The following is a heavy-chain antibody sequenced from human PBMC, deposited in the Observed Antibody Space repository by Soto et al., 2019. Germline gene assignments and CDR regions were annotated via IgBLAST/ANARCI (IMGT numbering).Heavy chain of an antibody. CDR1: GYTFTSYA. V-gene: IGHV1-3*01. D-gene: IGHD3-9*01. Sequence: QVQLVQSGAEVKKPGASVKVSCKASGYTFTSYAMHWVRQAPGQRLEWMGWINAGNGNTKYSQKFQGRVTITRDTSASTAYMELSSLRSEDTAVYYCARDNGDILTGYTLWVAFDIWGQGTMVTVSS. CDR3: ARDNGDILTGYTLWVAFDI. CDR2: INAGNGNT. J-gene: IGHJ3*02.